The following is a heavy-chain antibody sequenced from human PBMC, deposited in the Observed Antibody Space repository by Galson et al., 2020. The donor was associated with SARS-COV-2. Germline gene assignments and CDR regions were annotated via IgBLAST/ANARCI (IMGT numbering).Heavy chain of an antibody. CDR3: SKDKYTGGNSPFDS. CDR2: VIGSGGTT. CDR1: GFTFDHHA. V-gene: IGHV3-23*01. J-gene: IGHJ4*02. Sequence: GESLKISCATSGFTFDHHAINWVRQTPGRGLEWVSTVIGSGGTTYFADSVRGRFTISRDSSKNAVFLQMSSLRPEDTARYFCSKDKYTGGNSPFDSWGQGTLVTVSS. D-gene: IGHD4-4*01.